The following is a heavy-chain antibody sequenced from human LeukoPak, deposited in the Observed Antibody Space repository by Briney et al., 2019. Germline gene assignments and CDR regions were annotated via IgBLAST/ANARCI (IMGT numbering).Heavy chain of an antibody. CDR1: GYTFTSYA. D-gene: IGHD1-26*01. CDR3: ARSRSGSYYVRDYYYGMDV. J-gene: IGHJ6*02. Sequence: ASVKVSCKASGYTFTSYAMNWVRQAPGQGLEWMGGIIPIFGTANYAQKFQGRVTITADESTSTAYMELSSLRSEDTAVYYCARSRSGSYYVRDYYYGMDVWGQGTTVTVSS. V-gene: IGHV1-69*13. CDR2: IIPIFGTA.